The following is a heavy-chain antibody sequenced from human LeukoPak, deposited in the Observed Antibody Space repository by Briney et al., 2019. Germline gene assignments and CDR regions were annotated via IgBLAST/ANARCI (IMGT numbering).Heavy chain of an antibody. V-gene: IGHV4-31*03. CDR1: GGSISSGGYY. CDR3: ARRRCSGGSCYFDY. CDR2: IYYSGST. D-gene: IGHD2-15*01. Sequence: SQTLSLTCTVSGGSISSGGYYWGWIRQHPGKGREWFGYIYYSGSTHYNPSLKSRVTISVDTSKNQFSLKLSSVTAADTAVYYCARRRCSGGSCYFDYWGQGTLVTVSS. J-gene: IGHJ4*02.